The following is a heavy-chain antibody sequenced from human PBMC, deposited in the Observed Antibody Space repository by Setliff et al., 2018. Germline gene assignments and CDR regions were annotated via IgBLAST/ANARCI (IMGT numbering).Heavy chain of an antibody. J-gene: IGHJ5*02. Sequence: SETPSLTCAVYGESFSGYFWSWIRQTPEKGLEWIGEISHSGNTNYNPSFKSRVTISIDTSKNQFSLKVNSVTAADTAVYFCVRVLVLGYNWFDPWGQGTLVTVSS. V-gene: IGHV4-34*01. CDR3: VRVLVLGYNWFDP. CDR2: ISHSGNT. D-gene: IGHD3-10*01. CDR1: GESFSGYF.